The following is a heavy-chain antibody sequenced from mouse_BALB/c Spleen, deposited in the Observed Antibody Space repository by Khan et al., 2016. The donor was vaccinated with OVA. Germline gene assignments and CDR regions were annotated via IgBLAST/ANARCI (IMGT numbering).Heavy chain of an antibody. Sequence: EVQLQEPRHCLVQHHQSLSLHCTVTGYSLTSNYAWNWVRQYPGTKLLCMGDTSYRGSTDYNRSLKSRISITRDTSKNRFFLQLNSVTTEDTATYYDARGNYYGYAMDYWGQGTSITVSS. V-gene: IGHV3-2*02. CDR3: ARGNYYGYAMDY. CDR1: GYSLTSNYA. D-gene: IGHD1-1*01. CDR2: TSYRGST. J-gene: IGHJ4*01.